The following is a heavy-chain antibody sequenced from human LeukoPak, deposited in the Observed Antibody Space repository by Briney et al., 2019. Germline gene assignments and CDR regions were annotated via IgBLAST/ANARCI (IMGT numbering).Heavy chain of an antibody. CDR1: GFTFSNYE. V-gene: IGHV3-48*03. CDR3: ARAFYDFLTGYPAYFDY. Sequence: GGSLRLSCAASGFTFSNYEMNWVRQAPGKGLEWVSYISSSGSTIYYADSVKGRFTISRDIAKNSLYLQMNSLRAEDTAVYYCARAFYDFLTGYPAYFDYWGQGTLVTVSS. D-gene: IGHD3-9*01. J-gene: IGHJ4*02. CDR2: ISSSGSTI.